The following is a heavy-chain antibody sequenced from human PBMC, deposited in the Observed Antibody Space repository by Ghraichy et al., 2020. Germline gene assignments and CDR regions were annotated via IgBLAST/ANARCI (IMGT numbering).Heavy chain of an antibody. Sequence: GGSLRLSCAASGFTFDDYAMHWVRQAPGKGLEWVSGISWNSGSIGYADSVKGRFTISRDNAKNSLYLQMNSLRAEDTALYYCAKDMRLLGMTEAFDIWGQGTMVTVSS. D-gene: IGHD2-21*02. J-gene: IGHJ3*02. CDR3: AKDMRLLGMTEAFDI. CDR2: ISWNSGSI. V-gene: IGHV3-9*01. CDR1: GFTFDDYA.